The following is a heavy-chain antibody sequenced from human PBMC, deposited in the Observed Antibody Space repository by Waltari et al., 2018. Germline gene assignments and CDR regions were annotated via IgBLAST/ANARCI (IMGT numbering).Heavy chain of an antibody. Sequence: EVQLVQSGAEVKKPGESLKISCKGSGYSFISHWIGWVRQRPGKGLEWMGIIYPGDSETTYSPTFQGQVTISADKSISTAYLQWSSLKASDSAMYYCARRGMGYSNSWLFDYWGQGTLVTVSS. J-gene: IGHJ4*02. CDR3: ARRGMGYSNSWLFDY. D-gene: IGHD6-13*01. V-gene: IGHV5-51*01. CDR2: IYPGDSET. CDR1: GYSFISHW.